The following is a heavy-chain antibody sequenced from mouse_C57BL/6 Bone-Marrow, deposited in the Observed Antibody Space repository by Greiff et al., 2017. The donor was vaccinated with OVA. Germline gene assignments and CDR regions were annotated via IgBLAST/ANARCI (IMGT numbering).Heavy chain of an antibody. D-gene: IGHD1-1*01. Sequence: VQLQQSGPVLMKPGASVKMSCKASGYTFTDYYMNWVKQSHGKSLEWIGVINPYNGGTSYNQKFKGKATLTVDKSSSTAYMELNSLTSEDSAVYYCARWVLRYFDYWGQGTTLTVSS. J-gene: IGHJ2*01. CDR2: INPYNGGT. CDR1: GYTFTDYY. V-gene: IGHV1-19*01. CDR3: ARWVLRYFDY.